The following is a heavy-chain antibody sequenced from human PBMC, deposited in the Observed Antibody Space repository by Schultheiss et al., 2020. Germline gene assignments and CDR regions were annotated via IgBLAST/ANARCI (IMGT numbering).Heavy chain of an antibody. CDR2: IYYSGTT. J-gene: IGHJ4*02. Sequence: SETLSLTCSVSGGSIGSYYWTWVRQSPGGGLEWIGYIYYSGTTNYNPSLKSRVTMSVDKSKNQFSLKLSSVTAEDTAVYYCANPDYYDSSGYLWGQGTLVTVSS. V-gene: IGHV4-59*12. D-gene: IGHD3-22*01. CDR3: ANPDYYDSSGYL. CDR1: GGSIGSYY.